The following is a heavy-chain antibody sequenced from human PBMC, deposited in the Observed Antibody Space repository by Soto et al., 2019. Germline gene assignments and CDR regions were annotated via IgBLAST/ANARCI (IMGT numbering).Heavy chain of an antibody. V-gene: IGHV3-48*03. J-gene: IGHJ4*02. CDR3: AKDLGSYLSPAFDY. CDR2: ISSSSDVI. Sequence: SVGSLRLSCAAFGFSFSRFEMNWVRQAPGKGLEWVSYISSSSDVIYYADSVKGRFTISRDNAKNSLYLQMSSLRAEDTAVYFCAKDLGSYLSPAFDYWGLGTLVTVSS. CDR1: GFSFSRFE. D-gene: IGHD1-26*01.